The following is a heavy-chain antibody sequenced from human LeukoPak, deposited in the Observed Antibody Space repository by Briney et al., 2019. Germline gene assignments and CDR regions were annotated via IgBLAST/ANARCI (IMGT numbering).Heavy chain of an antibody. Sequence: GGSLRLSCAASGFTFSSYAMHWVRQAPGKGLEWVAVISYDGSNKYYADSVKGRFTISRDNSKNTLYLQMNSLRAEDTAVYYCAREAWLGAFDIWGQGTMVTVSS. CDR3: AREAWLGAFDI. J-gene: IGHJ3*02. V-gene: IGHV3-30-3*01. D-gene: IGHD5-12*01. CDR1: GFTFSSYA. CDR2: ISYDGSNK.